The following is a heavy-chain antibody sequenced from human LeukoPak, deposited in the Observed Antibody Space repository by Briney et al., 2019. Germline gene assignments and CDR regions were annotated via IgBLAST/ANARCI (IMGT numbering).Heavy chain of an antibody. Sequence: GGSLRLSCAASGFTFSSYEMNWVRQAPGKGLEWVSYISSSGSTIYYADSVKGRFTISRDNAKNSLYLQMNSLRAEGTAVYYCAIVLRYFDWLYPYDYWGQGTLVTVSS. CDR2: ISSSGSTI. CDR3: AIVLRYFDWLYPYDY. V-gene: IGHV3-48*03. D-gene: IGHD3-9*01. J-gene: IGHJ4*02. CDR1: GFTFSSYE.